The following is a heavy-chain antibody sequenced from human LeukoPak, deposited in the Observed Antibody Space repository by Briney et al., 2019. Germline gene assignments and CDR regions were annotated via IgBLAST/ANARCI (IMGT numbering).Heavy chain of an antibody. J-gene: IGHJ6*03. D-gene: IGHD6-19*01. Sequence: ASVKVSCKASGYTFTGYYMHWVRQAPGQGLEWMGWINPNSGGTNYAQKFQGRGTMTRDTSISTAYMELSRLRSDDTAVYYCARSPEYSSGWYRYYYYMDVWGKGTTVTVSS. CDR2: INPNSGGT. CDR3: ARSPEYSSGWYRYYYYMDV. CDR1: GYTFTGYY. V-gene: IGHV1-2*02.